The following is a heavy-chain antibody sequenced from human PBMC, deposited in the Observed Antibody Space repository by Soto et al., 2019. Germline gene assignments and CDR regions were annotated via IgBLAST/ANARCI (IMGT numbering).Heavy chain of an antibody. J-gene: IGHJ6*03. Sequence: SQTHALSYSVSGGSISNFYGSWIRQPTGKGLEWIGYVYYTGSTSYNPSLKRRVTFSADSSRGQFSLRLNSVTAADTAVYYCARTVLGPDLLADSFVDYYYYMDVWGQGTTVTVSS. CDR3: ARTVLGPDLLADSFVDYYYYMDV. D-gene: IGHD3-9*01. CDR2: VYYTGST. V-gene: IGHV4-59*08. CDR1: GGSISNFY.